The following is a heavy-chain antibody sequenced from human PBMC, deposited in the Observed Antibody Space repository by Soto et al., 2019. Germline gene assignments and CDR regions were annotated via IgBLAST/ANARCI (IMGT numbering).Heavy chain of an antibody. V-gene: IGHV3-48*01. J-gene: IGHJ5*02. CDR3: ARVITKFCANGKCHFWFDP. CDR2: ISSRSSTI. CDR1: GFTFSSYS. D-gene: IGHD1-20*01. Sequence: GGSLRLSCAASGFTFSSYSMNWVRQAPGKGLEWVSYISSRSSTIYYADSVKGRFTISRDNAKNSLYLQMDNLAVEDTAVYFCARVITKFCANGKCHFWFDPWGQGTRVTVSS.